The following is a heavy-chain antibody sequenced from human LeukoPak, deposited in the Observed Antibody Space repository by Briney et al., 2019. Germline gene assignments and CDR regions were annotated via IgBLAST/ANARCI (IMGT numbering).Heavy chain of an antibody. D-gene: IGHD4-17*01. Sequence: QPRGSLRLSCAASGFTFSNYALSWVRQAPGKGLEWVSGISGGGGSTYYADSVKGRFTISRDKSKNTLYLQMDSLRAEDTAVYYCAKVRDSATVTGRFDNWGQGTMVTVSS. CDR3: AKVRDSATVTGRFDN. CDR1: GFTFSNYA. CDR2: ISGGGGST. V-gene: IGHV3-23*01. J-gene: IGHJ5*02.